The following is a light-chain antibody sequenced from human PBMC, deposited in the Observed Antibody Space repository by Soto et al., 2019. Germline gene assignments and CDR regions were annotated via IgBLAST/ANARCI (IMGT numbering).Light chain of an antibody. V-gene: IGKV1-5*01. CDR1: QSISPY. J-gene: IGKJ1*01. CDR3: QHYNSYSEA. Sequence: DIQMTQSPSSLSASVGDRVTITYRASQSISPYLNWYQQQTGKAHKLLIYDASSLESGVPSRFTGSGSGTEFTLTISSLQPDDFPTYYCQHYNSYSEAFGQGTKWIS. CDR2: DAS.